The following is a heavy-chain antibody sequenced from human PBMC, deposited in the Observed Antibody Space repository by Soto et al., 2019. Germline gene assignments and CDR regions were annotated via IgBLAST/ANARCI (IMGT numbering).Heavy chain of an antibody. V-gene: IGHV3-21*01. CDR2: ISSSSSYI. J-gene: IGHJ6*02. CDR3: AREIFSFSWYYYYQYGLSF. Sequence: VSSISSSSSYIYYADSVKGRFTISRDNAKNSLSLQMNSLRAEDTAVYYCAREIFSFSWYYYYQYGLSFRSQGTTVPVSS. D-gene: IGHD6-13*01.